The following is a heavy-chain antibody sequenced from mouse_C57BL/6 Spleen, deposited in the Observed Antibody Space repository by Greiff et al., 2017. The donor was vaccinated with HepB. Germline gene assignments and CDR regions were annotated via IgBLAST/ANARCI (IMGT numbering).Heavy chain of an antibody. V-gene: IGHV14-2*01. CDR2: IDPEDGET. J-gene: IGHJ2*01. D-gene: IGHD2-2*01. CDR1: GFNIKDYY. Sequence: EVQLQQSGAELVKPGASVKLSCTASGFNIKDYYMHWVKQRTEQGLEWTGRIDPEDGETKYATKFQGKVTITADTSSNTAYLQLSSLTSEDTAVYYCARDGYGYWGQGTTLTVSS. CDR3: ARDGYGY.